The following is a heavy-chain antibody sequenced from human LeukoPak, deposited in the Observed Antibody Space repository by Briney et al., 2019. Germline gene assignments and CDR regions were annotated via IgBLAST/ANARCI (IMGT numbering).Heavy chain of an antibody. CDR3: AREGGSSGPFDY. Sequence: KPGGSLRLSCAASGFTFSSYSMNWVRQPPGKGLEWIGEINHSGSTNYNPSLKSRVTISVDTSKNQFSLKLSSVTAADTAVYYCAREGGSSGPFDYWGQGTLVTVSS. CDR1: GFTFSSYS. D-gene: IGHD1-14*01. V-gene: IGHV4-34*01. J-gene: IGHJ4*02. CDR2: INHSGST.